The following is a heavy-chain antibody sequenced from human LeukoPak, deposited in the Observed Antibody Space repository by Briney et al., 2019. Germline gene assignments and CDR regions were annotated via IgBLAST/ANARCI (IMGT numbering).Heavy chain of an antibody. Sequence: GASVKVSCKASGYTFTSYDINWVRQATGQGLEWMGWMNPNSGNTGYAQKFQGRVTMTRNISISTAYMELSSLRSEDTAVYYCARGRGYSYGRARGYYFDYWGQGTLVTVSS. J-gene: IGHJ4*02. CDR2: MNPNSGNT. CDR3: ARGRGYSYGRARGYYFDY. CDR1: GYTFTSYD. V-gene: IGHV1-8*01. D-gene: IGHD5-18*01.